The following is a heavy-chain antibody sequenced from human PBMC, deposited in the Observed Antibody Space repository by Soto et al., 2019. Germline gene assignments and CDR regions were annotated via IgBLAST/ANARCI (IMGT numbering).Heavy chain of an antibody. CDR1: GYTFTNYW. Sequence: EVQLVQSGAEVKKPGESLKISCKGSGYTFTNYWIGWVRQMPGKGLEWMGIIYPGDSDTKYNPSFHGQVTISADKSITTTYLQWSSLKASDTAIYYCAASIFFYGMDVWGQGTKVTVSS. CDR2: IYPGDSDT. V-gene: IGHV5-51*01. CDR3: AASIFFYGMDV. J-gene: IGHJ6*02.